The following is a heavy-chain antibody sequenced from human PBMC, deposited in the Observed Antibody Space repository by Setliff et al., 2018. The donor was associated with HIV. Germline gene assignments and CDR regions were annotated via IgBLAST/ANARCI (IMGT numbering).Heavy chain of an antibody. D-gene: IGHD4-17*01. CDR2: VSNGGDT. V-gene: IGHV4-59*08. CDR1: GGSTNNYY. Sequence: SETLSLTCAVSGGSTNNYYLTWIRQPPGKGLEWIGSVSNGGDTNYNPSLKSRVSLSLDTSENQFSLKLSSVTAADTAVYYCARGNSRRLRVHYYYYYMDVWGKGTTVTVSS. CDR3: ARGNSRRLRVHYYYYYMDV. J-gene: IGHJ6*03.